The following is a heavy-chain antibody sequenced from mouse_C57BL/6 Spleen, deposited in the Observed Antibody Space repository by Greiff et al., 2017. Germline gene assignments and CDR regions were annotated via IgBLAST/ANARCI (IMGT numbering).Heavy chain of an antibody. Sequence: QVQLKESGPGLVAPSQSLSITCTVSGFSLTSYAISWVRQPPGKGLEWLGVIWTGGGTNYNSALKSRLSISKDNSKSQVFLKMNSRQTYDTAMYYCPRNGTSLDYAMDYWGQGTSVTVSS. V-gene: IGHV2-9-1*01. CDR2: IWTGGGT. CDR1: GFSLTSYA. D-gene: IGHD1-1*02. CDR3: PRNGTSLDYAMDY. J-gene: IGHJ4*01.